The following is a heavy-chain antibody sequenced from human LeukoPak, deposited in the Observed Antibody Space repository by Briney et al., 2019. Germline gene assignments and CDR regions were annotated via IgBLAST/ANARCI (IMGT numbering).Heavy chain of an antibody. V-gene: IGHV3-23*01. J-gene: IGHJ3*02. CDR2: ISGSGGST. CDR1: GFTFSSYA. D-gene: IGHD4-17*01. Sequence: GGSLRLSCAASGFTFSSYAMSWVRQAPGKGLEWVSAISGSGGSTYYADSVKGRFTISRDNSKNTLYLQMNSLRAEDTAVYYCAKDYGDYDTLWGDAFDIWGQGTMVTVSS. CDR3: AKDYGDYDTLWGDAFDI.